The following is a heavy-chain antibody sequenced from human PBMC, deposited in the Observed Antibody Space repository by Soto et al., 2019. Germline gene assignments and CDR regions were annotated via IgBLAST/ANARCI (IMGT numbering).Heavy chain of an antibody. D-gene: IGHD1-26*01. V-gene: IGHV5-10-1*01. CDR1: DEIFNTYW. Sequence: GESLKISSQTSDEIFNTYWITWVRQMPGRGLEWVGRIDPSDSYTTYNPSLKGHVILSVDKSMKTAYVQWTSLRASDTAMYFCGRDFGSGHADVWGQGTRVTVSS. CDR3: GRDFGSGHADV. J-gene: IGHJ6*02. CDR2: IDPSDSYT.